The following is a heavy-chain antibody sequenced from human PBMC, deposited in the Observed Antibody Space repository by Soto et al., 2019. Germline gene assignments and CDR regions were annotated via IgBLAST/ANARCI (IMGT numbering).Heavy chain of an antibody. D-gene: IGHD1-26*01. CDR1: GFTFSGSA. CDR3: TRPDAGGKGSSDP. V-gene: IGHV3-73*01. Sequence: EVQLVESGGGLVQPGGSLKLSCAASGFTFSGSAMHWVRQASGKGLEWVGRIRSKANSYATAYAASVKGRFTISRDDSRNLVYKQLTGVKAGIGAVYSCTRPDAGGKGSSDPGGRAPLFTVSS. J-gene: IGHJ2*01. CDR2: IRSKANSYAT.